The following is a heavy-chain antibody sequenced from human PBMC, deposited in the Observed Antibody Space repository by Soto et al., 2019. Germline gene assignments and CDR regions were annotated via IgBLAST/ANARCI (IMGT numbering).Heavy chain of an antibody. D-gene: IGHD5-12*01. CDR2: LYWDDDE. Sequence: QITLKESGPTLVKPTQTLTLTCTFSGFSLTTRGVGVGWIRQPPGKALEWLALLYWDDDEGYSPSLKSRLTITKDTSTNQVVLTMTNMDPVDTATYYCAHRPRGFSYFAYWGQGTLVTVSS. CDR3: AHRPRGFSYFAY. V-gene: IGHV2-5*02. J-gene: IGHJ4*02. CDR1: GFSLTTRGVG.